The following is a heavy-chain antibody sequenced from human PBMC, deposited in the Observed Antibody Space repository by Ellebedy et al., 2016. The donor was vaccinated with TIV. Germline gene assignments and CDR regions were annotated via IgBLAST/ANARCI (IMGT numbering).Heavy chain of an antibody. CDR3: ARANTAMVRRNHMDV. CDR1: GFTFSSYG. J-gene: IGHJ6*02. Sequence: PGGSLRLSCAASGFTFSSYGMHWVRQAPGKGLEWVAVVWSDGSNKYYADSVKGRFTISRDNSKSTLYLQMDSLSAEDTAVYYCARANTAMVRRNHMDVWGQGTTVTVSS. D-gene: IGHD5-18*01. CDR2: VWSDGSNK. V-gene: IGHV3-33*08.